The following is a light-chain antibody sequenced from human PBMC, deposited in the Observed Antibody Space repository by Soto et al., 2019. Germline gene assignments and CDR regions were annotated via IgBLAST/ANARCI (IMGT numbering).Light chain of an antibody. V-gene: IGKV1-5*01. Sequence: DIQMTQSPSTLSASVGDRVTITCRASQSISSWLAWYQQKPGKAPKLLIYDASSLESRVPSRFSGSGSGTEFTLTISSLQXXXXXTYYCQQYNSYFTWTFGQGTKVEIK. J-gene: IGKJ1*01. CDR2: DAS. CDR1: QSISSW. CDR3: QQYNSYFTWT.